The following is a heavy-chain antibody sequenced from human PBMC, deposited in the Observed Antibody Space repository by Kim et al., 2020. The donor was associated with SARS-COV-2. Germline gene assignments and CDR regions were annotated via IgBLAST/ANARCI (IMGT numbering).Heavy chain of an antibody. V-gene: IGHV4-31*03. Sequence: SETLSLTCTVSGGSISSGGYYWSWIRQHPGKGLEWIGYIYYSGSTYYNPSLKSRVTISVDTSKNQFSLKLSSVTAADTAVYYCARGAIFGVVIEGGYYFDYWGQGTLVTVSS. D-gene: IGHD3-3*01. J-gene: IGHJ4*02. CDR1: GGSISSGGYY. CDR2: IYYSGST. CDR3: ARGAIFGVVIEGGYYFDY.